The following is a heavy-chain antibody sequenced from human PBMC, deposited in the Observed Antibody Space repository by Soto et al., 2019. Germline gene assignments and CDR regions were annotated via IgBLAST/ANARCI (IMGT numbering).Heavy chain of an antibody. J-gene: IGHJ5*02. CDR2: IKSKTDGGTT. CDR1: GFTFSNAW. CDR3: TTDLYYDILTGYYRDWFDP. V-gene: IGHV3-15*01. Sequence: EVQLVESGGGLVKPGGSLRLSCAASGFTFSNAWMSWVRQAPGKGLEWVGRIKSKTDGGTTDYAAPVKGRFTISRDDSKNTLYLQSNSLKTEDTAVYYCTTDLYYDILTGYYRDWFDPWGQGTLVTVSS. D-gene: IGHD3-9*01.